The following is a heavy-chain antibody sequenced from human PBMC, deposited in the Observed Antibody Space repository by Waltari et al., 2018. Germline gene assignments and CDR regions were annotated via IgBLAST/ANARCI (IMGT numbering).Heavy chain of an antibody. D-gene: IGHD1-26*01. CDR2: VDPEDGET. V-gene: IGHV1-69-2*01. CDR1: GYPFTDYY. CDR3: ATPNAEGELLGY. Sequence: EVQLVQSGAEVKKPGATVKISCKASGYPFTDYYIHWVQQAPGKGLEWMGRVDPEDGETIYAEKFQGRITITADTSTDTAYMELSSLRSEDTAVYYCATPNAEGELLGYWGQGTLVTVSS. J-gene: IGHJ4*02.